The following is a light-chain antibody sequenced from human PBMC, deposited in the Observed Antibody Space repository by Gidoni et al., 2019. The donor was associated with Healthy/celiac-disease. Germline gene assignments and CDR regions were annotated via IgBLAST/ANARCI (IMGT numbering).Light chain of an antibody. J-gene: IGKJ2*01. CDR3: QQYNNWPPYT. CDR1: QSFSSN. Sequence: EIVMTQSPATLSVSPGSRATLSCRGSQSFSSNLAWYQQKPGQAPRRLIYGASPRATGIPARFSGSGSGTEFTLTISSLQSEDFAVYYCQQYNNWPPYTFGQGTKLEIK. V-gene: IGKV3-15*01. CDR2: GAS.